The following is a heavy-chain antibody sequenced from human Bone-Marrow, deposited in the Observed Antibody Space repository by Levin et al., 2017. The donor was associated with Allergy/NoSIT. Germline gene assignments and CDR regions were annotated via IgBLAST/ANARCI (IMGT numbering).Heavy chain of an antibody. V-gene: IGHV3-33*01. CDR3: ARDLSSWYNWFDP. CDR1: GFTFSNYG. Sequence: GESLKISCAASGFTFSNYGMHWVRQAPGKGLEWVAVIWNDGSNKYYADSVKGRFTISRDSSKNTLFLQMNSLRAEDTAVYYCARDLSSWYNWFDPWGQGTLVTVSS. J-gene: IGHJ5*02. CDR2: IWNDGSNK. D-gene: IGHD6-13*01.